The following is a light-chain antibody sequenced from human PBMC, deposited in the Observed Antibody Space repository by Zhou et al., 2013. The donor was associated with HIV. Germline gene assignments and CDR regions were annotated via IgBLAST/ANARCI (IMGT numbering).Light chain of an antibody. CDR2: GAS. Sequence: EIVLTQSPGTLSLSPGEGATLSCGASQNVTSNFLAWYKQNHGQAPRLLIYGASNRATGIPDRFSGSGSGTDFTLTVRRLEPEDGAVYFCQQYGRSPVTFGGGTKVEIK. J-gene: IGKJ4*01. CDR1: QNVTSNF. CDR3: QQYGRSPVT. V-gene: IGKV3-20*01.